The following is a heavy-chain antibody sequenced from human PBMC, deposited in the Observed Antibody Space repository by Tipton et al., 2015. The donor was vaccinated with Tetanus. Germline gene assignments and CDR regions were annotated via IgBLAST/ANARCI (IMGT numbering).Heavy chain of an antibody. CDR3: ARANNDIPKKGPFDS. V-gene: IGHV4-59*02. J-gene: IGHJ4*02. D-gene: IGHD1-1*01. Sequence: TLSLTCTVSGDSVSGYYWSWIRQPPGKGLEWIGYVYYTGSTNHNPSLKSRVTISFGTSKNQFSLNLESVTAAGTAVYYCARANNDIPKKGPFDSWGQGTLVIVSS. CDR1: GDSVSGYY. CDR2: VYYTGST.